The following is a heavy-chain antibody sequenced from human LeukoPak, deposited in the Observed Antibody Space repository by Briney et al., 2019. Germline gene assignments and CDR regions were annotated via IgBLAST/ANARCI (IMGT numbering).Heavy chain of an antibody. V-gene: IGHV1-24*01. Sequence: ASVKVSCKVSGYTLTELSTHWVRQAPGKGREWMGGFDPEDGERIYAQKFQDRVTMTEDTSTDTAYMELRSLRSEDTAMYYCATALRLEALDLWGHGTMVIVSS. D-gene: IGHD3-16*01. CDR3: ATALRLEALDL. CDR2: FDPEDGER. CDR1: GYTLTELS. J-gene: IGHJ3*01.